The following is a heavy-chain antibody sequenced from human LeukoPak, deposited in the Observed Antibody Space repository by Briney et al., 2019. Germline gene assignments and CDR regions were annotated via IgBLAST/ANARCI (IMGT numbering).Heavy chain of an antibody. V-gene: IGHV1-18*01. CDR3: ARDIPAAWLALFGDSTRKEVAFDI. CDR1: GYTFPSYV. J-gene: IGHJ3*02. Sequence: AAVKVACKASGYTFPSYVISWVRQAPGQGLEGMGWISAYNGNKNYAQKLQGRVTMSTDTSTSTAYMELRSLRSDDAAVYYCARDIPAAWLALFGDSTRKEVAFDIWGQGTMVTVSS. CDR2: ISAYNGNK. D-gene: IGHD3-10*02.